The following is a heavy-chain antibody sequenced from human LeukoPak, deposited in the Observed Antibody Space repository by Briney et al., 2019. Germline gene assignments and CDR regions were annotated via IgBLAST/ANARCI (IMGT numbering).Heavy chain of an antibody. CDR1: GFTFSSYE. J-gene: IGHJ5*02. CDR2: ISSSGSTI. Sequence: GGSLRLSCAAPGFTFSSYEMNWVRQAPGKGLEWVSYISSSGSTIYYADSVKGRFTISRDNAKNSLYLQMNSLRAEDTAVYYCARVGSGSKYNWFDPWGQGTLVTVSS. D-gene: IGHD1-26*01. CDR3: ARVGSGSKYNWFDP. V-gene: IGHV3-48*03.